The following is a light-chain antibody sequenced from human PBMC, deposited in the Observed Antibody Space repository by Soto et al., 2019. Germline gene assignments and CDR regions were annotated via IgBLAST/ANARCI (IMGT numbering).Light chain of an antibody. J-gene: IGKJ1*01. CDR1: QSVSSN. CDR2: DAS. CDR3: QQYNKWPPT. V-gene: IGKV3-15*01. Sequence: EVVMTQSPATLSVSPGERATLSCRASQSVSSNLAWYQQKPGQPPRLLIYDASTRADGIPARFTGSGSGTEFTLTISSLQSEDFAVYHCQQYNKWPPTFGQGTKVDIK.